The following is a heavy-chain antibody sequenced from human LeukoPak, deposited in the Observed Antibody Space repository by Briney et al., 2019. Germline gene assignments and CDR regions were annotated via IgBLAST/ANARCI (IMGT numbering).Heavy chain of an antibody. CDR3: AKEKATMVRGVIISPSFDY. CDR2: INPDDEST. J-gene: IGHJ4*02. D-gene: IGHD3-10*01. CDR1: GFTFRKYW. V-gene: IGHV3-74*01. Sequence: GGSLRLSCAASGFTFRKYWLHWVRQAPGKGLVWVSRINPDDESTSYADSVKGRFTISRDNSKNTLYLRMNSLRAEDTAVYYCAKEKATMVRGVIISPSFDYWGQGTLVTVSS.